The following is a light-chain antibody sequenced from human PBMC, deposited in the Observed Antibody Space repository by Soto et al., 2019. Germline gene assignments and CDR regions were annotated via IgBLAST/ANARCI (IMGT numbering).Light chain of an antibody. CDR1: SSNIGGNS. CDR3: CSYAASSWV. CDR2: DVR. V-gene: IGLV2-11*01. Sequence: QSAMTQPPSVSAAPGQKVTISCSGSSSNIGGNSVSWYQQLPGTAPKLMIYDVRKRPSGVPDRFSGSRSGNTASLTISGLQAEDEANYFCCSYAASSWVFGGGTQLTVL. J-gene: IGLJ3*02.